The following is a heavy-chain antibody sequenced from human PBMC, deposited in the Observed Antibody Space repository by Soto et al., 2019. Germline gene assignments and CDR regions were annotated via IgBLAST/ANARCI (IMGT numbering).Heavy chain of an antibody. CDR1: GFTFSSYA. V-gene: IGHV3-30-3*01. Sequence: QVQLVESGGGVVQPGRSLRLSCAASGFTFSSYAMHWVRQAPGKGLEWVAVISYDGSNKYYADSVKGRFTISRDNSKNTLYLQMNSLRAEDTAVYYCARGPEVASVLVPAAPGVFDYWGQGTLVTVSS. J-gene: IGHJ4*02. CDR2: ISYDGSNK. CDR3: ARGPEVASVLVPAAPGVFDY. D-gene: IGHD2-2*01.